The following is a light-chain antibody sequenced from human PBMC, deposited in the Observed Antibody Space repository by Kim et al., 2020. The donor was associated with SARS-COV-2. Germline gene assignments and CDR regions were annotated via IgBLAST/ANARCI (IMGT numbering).Light chain of an antibody. CDR3: CSYAGSYTYV. CDR2: EVT. Sequence: GQSVTIDGTGTSSDVGGYNSVSWFQQHPGKAPKIMIYEVTKRASGVSDRFSASKSGNTASLTISGLRTEDEADYYCCSYAGSYTYVFGSGTKVTVL. J-gene: IGLJ1*01. V-gene: IGLV2-11*01. CDR1: SSDVGGYNS.